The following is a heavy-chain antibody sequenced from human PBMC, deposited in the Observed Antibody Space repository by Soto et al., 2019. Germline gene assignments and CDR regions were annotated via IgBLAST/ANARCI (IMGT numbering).Heavy chain of an antibody. CDR2: VIPNLGVT. CDR1: VGTLSSYT. CDR3: ARDKGYCSDTSCPDFDY. Sequence: SDKVSCKASVGTLSSYTFSWVRQAPGQGLEWMGRVIPNLGVTNYAKKFQGRFTIVVDTSTSTAYIELNSLRYEDTAVYYCARDKGYCSDTSCPDFDYWGQGTLVTVSS. D-gene: IGHD2-15*01. J-gene: IGHJ4*02. V-gene: IGHV1-69*04.